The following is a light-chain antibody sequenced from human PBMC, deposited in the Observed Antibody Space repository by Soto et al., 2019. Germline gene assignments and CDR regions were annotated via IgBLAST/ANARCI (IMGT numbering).Light chain of an antibody. V-gene: IGKV1-5*03. CDR1: QSISNW. Sequence: DIQMTQSPSALSASVGDRVTITCRASQSISNWLAWYQQKPGKAPDLLIYKASSLQSGVPSRFRGSGSGTEFTLTISSLQADDFATYYCQQYSTYSPWTFGQGTKVEIK. CDR2: KAS. J-gene: IGKJ1*01. CDR3: QQYSTYSPWT.